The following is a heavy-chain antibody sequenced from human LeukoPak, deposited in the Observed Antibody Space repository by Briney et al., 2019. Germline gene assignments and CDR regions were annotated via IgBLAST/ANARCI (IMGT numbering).Heavy chain of an antibody. D-gene: IGHD6-13*01. CDR2: IYYSGST. CDR3: ARLYSSSWYSDY. Sequence: PSETLSLTCTVSGGSVTRDNYYWSWIRQPPGKGLEWIGYIYYSGSTNYNPSLKSRVTISVDTSKNQFSLKLSSVTAADTAVYYCARLYSSSWYSDYWGQGTLVTVSS. V-gene: IGHV4-61*01. CDR1: GGSVTRDNYY. J-gene: IGHJ4*02.